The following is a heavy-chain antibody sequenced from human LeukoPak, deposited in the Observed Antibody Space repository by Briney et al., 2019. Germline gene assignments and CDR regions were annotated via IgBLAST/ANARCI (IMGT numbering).Heavy chain of an antibody. D-gene: IGHD3-22*01. CDR2: IYHSGST. CDR1: GVSISSGGYS. V-gene: IGHV4-30-2*01. J-gene: IGHJ6*02. Sequence: SETLSHTCAVSGVSISSGGYSWSWIRQPPGKGLEWIGYIYHSGSTYYNPSLKSRVTISVDRSKNQFSLKLSSVTAADTAVYYCARDREYYDSSGYLGYYGMDVWGQGTTVTVSS. CDR3: ARDREYYDSSGYLGYYGMDV.